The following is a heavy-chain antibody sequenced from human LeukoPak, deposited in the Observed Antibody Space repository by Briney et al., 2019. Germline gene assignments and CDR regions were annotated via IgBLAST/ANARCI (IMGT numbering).Heavy chain of an antibody. CDR2: FYYSENT. V-gene: IGHV4-39*01. D-gene: IGHD2-2*03. J-gene: IGHJ6*02. Sequence: SETLSLTCTVPGGSISSSSYYLGWTRHTPGKGLEWMGRFYYSENTCYSPPLRSQLPISGDPLKHQLSLKLSSVTAADTAVYYCARVSYGCCSSTSCYPPSRKNYYYYYGMAVWGQGTTVTLSS. CDR1: GGSISSSSYY. CDR3: ARVSYGCCSSTSCYPPSRKNYYYYYGMAV.